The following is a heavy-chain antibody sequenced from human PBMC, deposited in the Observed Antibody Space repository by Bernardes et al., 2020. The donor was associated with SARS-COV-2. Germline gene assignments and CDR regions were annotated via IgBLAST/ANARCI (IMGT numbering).Heavy chain of an antibody. D-gene: IGHD6-19*01. Sequence: SETLSLTCTVSGGSISSYYWSWIRQPPGKGLEWIGYIYYGWSTNYNPSLKLRVPISVDTSKNQFSLKLSSVTAAATAVYYCARAVAGTVDYWGQGTLVTVSS. CDR1: GGSISSYY. CDR3: ARAVAGTVDY. V-gene: IGHV4-59*01. CDR2: IYYGWST. J-gene: IGHJ4*02.